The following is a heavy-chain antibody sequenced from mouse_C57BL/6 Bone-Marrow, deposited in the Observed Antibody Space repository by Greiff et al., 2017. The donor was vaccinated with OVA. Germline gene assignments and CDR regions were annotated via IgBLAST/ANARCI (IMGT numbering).Heavy chain of an antibody. Sequence: LQQSGAGLVKPGGSLKLSCAASGFTFSSYAMSWVRQTPEKRLEWVAYISSGGDYIYYADTVKGRFTISRDNARNTLYLQMSSLKSEDTAMYYCTRLLDAMDYWGQGTAVTVSS. V-gene: IGHV5-9-1*02. CDR3: TRLLDAMDY. J-gene: IGHJ4*01. CDR2: ISSGGDYI. CDR1: GFTFSSYA. D-gene: IGHD2-1*01.